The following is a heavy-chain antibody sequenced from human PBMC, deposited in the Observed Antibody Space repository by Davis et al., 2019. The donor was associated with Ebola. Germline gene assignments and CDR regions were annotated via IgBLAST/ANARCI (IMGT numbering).Heavy chain of an antibody. CDR3: ATMGLGVITDLPFDY. J-gene: IGHJ4*02. D-gene: IGHD3-3*01. Sequence: GESLKISCAASGISFGDYGMHWVRQSPKKGLEWVALISGDGGATYYADSVAGRFTISRDNSKNTLYLQMNSLRAEDTAIYYCATMGLGVITDLPFDYWGQGTLVTVSS. CDR1: GISFGDYG. V-gene: IGHV3-43*02. CDR2: ISGDGGAT.